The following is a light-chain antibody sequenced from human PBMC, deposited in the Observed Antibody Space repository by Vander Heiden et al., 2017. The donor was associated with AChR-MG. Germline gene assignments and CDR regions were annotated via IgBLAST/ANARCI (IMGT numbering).Light chain of an antibody. CDR2: QDS. V-gene: IGLV3-1*01. Sequence: SYDLPQPPPVSVAPGKTTSVTGSGDKLEDKYACWYKQKPGPSLVLVINQDSKRASAIPERVSGSNSADTATLTIGGTQAVDEDYYYCQEWNSSAYVFGTGTKVTVL. J-gene: IGLJ1*01. CDR3: QEWNSSAYV. CDR1: KLEDKY.